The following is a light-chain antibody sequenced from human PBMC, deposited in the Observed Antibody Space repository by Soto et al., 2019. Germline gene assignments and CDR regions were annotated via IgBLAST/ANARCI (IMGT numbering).Light chain of an antibody. CDR2: EGS. CDR3: CSYARSSTGVV. J-gene: IGLJ2*01. CDR1: SSDVGSYNL. Sequence: QSALTQPASVSGSPGQSITISCTGTSSDVGSYNLVSWYHQHPGKAPKLMIYEGSKRPSGVSNRFSGSKSGNTASLRISGLQAEDEADYYCCSYARSSTGVVFGGVTKVTVL. V-gene: IGLV2-23*01.